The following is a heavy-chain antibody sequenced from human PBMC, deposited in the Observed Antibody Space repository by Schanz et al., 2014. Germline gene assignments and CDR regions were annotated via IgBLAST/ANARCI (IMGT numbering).Heavy chain of an antibody. V-gene: IGHV4-59*01. Sequence: QVQLQESGPRLVKPSETLSLTCNVSGDSISSYYWSWLRQAPGKGLEWIGYIYYTGSTNNNPSLTSRVTRSVDTSTTQFSLRLASVTAADTALYYCARVISPHRGAASWLDPWGQGTLVTVSS. CDR2: IYYTGST. CDR1: GDSISSYY. CDR3: ARVISPHRGAASWLDP. J-gene: IGHJ5*02. D-gene: IGHD2-15*01.